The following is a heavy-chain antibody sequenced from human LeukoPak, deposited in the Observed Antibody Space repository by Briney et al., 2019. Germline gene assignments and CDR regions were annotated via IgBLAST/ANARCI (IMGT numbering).Heavy chain of an antibody. CDR1: GGTFSSYA. V-gene: IGHV1-69*13. CDR2: IIPIFGTA. CDR3: ARDFDDYDSSGYDAFDI. D-gene: IGHD3-22*01. Sequence: SVKVSCKASGGTFSSYAISWVRQAPGQGLEWMGGIIPIFGTANYAQKFQGRVTITADESTSTAYMELSSLRSEDTAVYYCARDFDDYDSSGYDAFDIWGQGTMVTVSS. J-gene: IGHJ3*02.